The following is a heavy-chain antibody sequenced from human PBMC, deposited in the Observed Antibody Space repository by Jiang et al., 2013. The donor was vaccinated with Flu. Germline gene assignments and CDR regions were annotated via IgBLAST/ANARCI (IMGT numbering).Heavy chain of an antibody. CDR3: ARGGYSSSWSPNNGYSYYYGMDV. J-gene: IGHJ6*02. V-gene: IGHV1-8*01. CDR2: MNPNSGNT. Sequence: INWVRQATGQGLEWMGWMNPNSGNTGYAQKFQGRVTMTRNTSISTAYMELSSLRSEDTAVYYCARGGYSSSWSPNNGYSYYYGMDVWGQGTTVTVSS. D-gene: IGHD6-13*01.